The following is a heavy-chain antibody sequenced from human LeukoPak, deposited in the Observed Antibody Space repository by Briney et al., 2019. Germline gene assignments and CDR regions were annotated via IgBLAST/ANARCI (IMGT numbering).Heavy chain of an antibody. CDR3: ARDSAAVGIDY. D-gene: IGHD6-13*01. J-gene: IGHJ4*02. Sequence: GGSLRLSCAASGFTFSSYWMNWVRQAPGKGLEWVANIRQDGSEKYYVDSVKGRFTISRDNAKSSLSLQMNSLRADDTAVYYCARDSAAVGIDYWGQGTLVTASS. CDR1: GFTFSSYW. CDR2: IRQDGSEK. V-gene: IGHV3-7*04.